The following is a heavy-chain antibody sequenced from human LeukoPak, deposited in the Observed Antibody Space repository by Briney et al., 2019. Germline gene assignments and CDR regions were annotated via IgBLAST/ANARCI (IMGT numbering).Heavy chain of an antibody. J-gene: IGHJ4*02. CDR2: ISGSGGST. D-gene: IGHD6-13*01. Sequence: TGGSLRLSCAASRFTFNNYAMSWVRQAPGKGREWVSVISGSGGSTYYADSVKGRFTLSRDNSKNTLYLQMNSLRAEDTAVYYCAKGAQQLVYWVDYWGQGTLVTVSS. V-gene: IGHV3-23*01. CDR1: RFTFNNYA. CDR3: AKGAQQLVYWVDY.